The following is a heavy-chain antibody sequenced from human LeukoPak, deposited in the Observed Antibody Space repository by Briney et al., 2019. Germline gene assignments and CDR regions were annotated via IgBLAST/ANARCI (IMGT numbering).Heavy chain of an antibody. Sequence: PSETLSLTCSVSGGSISDFYWSWIRQPPGKGLEWIGEINHSGSTNYNPSLKSRVTISVDTSKNQFSLKLSSVTAADTAVYYCASGLWWFDPWGQGTLVTVSS. V-gene: IGHV4-34*01. J-gene: IGHJ5*02. CDR2: INHSGST. CDR3: ASGLWWFDP. CDR1: GGSISDFY.